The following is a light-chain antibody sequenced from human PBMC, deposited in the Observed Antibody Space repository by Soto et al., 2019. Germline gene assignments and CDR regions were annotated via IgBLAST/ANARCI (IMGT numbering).Light chain of an antibody. CDR1: QGISTY. CDR2: VAS. Sequence: DIQLTQSPSFLSASVGDRVTIRCRASQGISTYLAWYQQKPGNAPKLLIHVASILQRGVPSRFRGNGSGTEFALTISRLQPEDFATYYCQQQNSYPRSFGQGTQLEIK. J-gene: IGKJ2*01. V-gene: IGKV1-9*01. CDR3: QQQNSYPRS.